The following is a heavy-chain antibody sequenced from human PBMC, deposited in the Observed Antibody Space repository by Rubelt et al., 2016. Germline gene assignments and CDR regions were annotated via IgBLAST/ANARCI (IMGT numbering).Heavy chain of an antibody. CDR1: GGSFSGYS. D-gene: IGHD1-26*01. Sequence: QLQLQESGPELLKPAETLSLTCAVYGGSFSGYSWSWIRLSPGKGLEWIGEISQGGTTNYNPSLKSRVTITSKNQFSLKLNSVTAADTAVYDCARGRGSGRYGGYYVYGVDVWGQGTTVTVSS. J-gene: IGHJ6*02. CDR3: ARGRGSGRYGGYYVYGVDV. V-gene: IGHV4-34*09. CDR2: ISQGGTT.